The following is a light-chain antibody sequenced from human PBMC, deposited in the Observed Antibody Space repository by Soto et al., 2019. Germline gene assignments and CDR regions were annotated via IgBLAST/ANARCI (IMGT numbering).Light chain of an antibody. CDR3: QQYGSSPWT. J-gene: IGKJ1*01. V-gene: IGKV3-15*01. Sequence: EIVMTQSPATLSVSPGERATLFCRASQTVSNKLAWYQQKPGQAPRLLIYEATIRATDIPARFSGSGSGTEFTLTVSSLQSEDFAVYYCQQYGSSPWTFGQGTKVDIK. CDR2: EAT. CDR1: QTVSNK.